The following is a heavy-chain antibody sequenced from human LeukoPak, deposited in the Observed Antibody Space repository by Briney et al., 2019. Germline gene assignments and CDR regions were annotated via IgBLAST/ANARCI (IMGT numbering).Heavy chain of an antibody. CDR1: GFTFSDYE. V-gene: IGHV3-48*03. Sequence: PGGSLRLSCAASGFTFSDYEMNWVRQAPGMRLEWVSYISTTSGTIYYADSVKGRFTISRDNAKNSLYLQMNSLSVEDTAVYYCARAKGYPPDWYFDLWGRGPLVTVSS. J-gene: IGHJ2*01. CDR2: ISTTSGTI. D-gene: IGHD3-16*02. CDR3: ARAKGYPPDWYFDL.